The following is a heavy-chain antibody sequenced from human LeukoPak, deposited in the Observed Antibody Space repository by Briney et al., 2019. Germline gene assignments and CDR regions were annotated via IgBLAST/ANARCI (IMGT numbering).Heavy chain of an antibody. CDR2: MNPNSGNT. V-gene: IGHV1-8*02. J-gene: IGHJ4*02. Sequence: ASVKVSCKASGGTFSSYAISWVRQAPGQGLEWMGWMNPNSGNTGYAQKFQGRVTMTRNTSISTAYMELSSLRSEDTAVYYCARGYCGGDCYSFFDYWGQGTLVTVSS. CDR3: ARGYCGGDCYSFFDY. CDR1: GGTFSSYA. D-gene: IGHD2-21*02.